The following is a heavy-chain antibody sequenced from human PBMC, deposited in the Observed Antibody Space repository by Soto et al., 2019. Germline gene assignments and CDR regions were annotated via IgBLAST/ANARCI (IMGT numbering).Heavy chain of an antibody. CDR1: GYTFTSYG. CDR2: ISAHHGNT. J-gene: IGHJ4*02. Sequence: QGHLVQSGAEVKKPGASVKVSCKASGYTFTSYGITWVRQAPGQGLEWMGWISAHHGNTDYAQKLQGRVIVTRDTSTSTAYMALRSLISDDTAVYYCARGRYGDYWGQGALVTVSS. CDR3: ARGRYGDY. V-gene: IGHV1-18*01. D-gene: IGHD1-1*01.